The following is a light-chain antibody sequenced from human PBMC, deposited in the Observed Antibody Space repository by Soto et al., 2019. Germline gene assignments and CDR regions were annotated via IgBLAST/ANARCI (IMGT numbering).Light chain of an antibody. CDR2: DAS. V-gene: IGKV3D-15*01. CDR1: QSVRTY. J-gene: IGKJ5*01. Sequence: IVLTQSPVTLSLSPWERATLSCRASQSVRTYLAWYQVKPGQAPRLLIYDASRRASGVPARFSGSGSGTEFTLTISSLQSEDFAVYYCQQYNNWITFGQGTRLEIK. CDR3: QQYNNWIT.